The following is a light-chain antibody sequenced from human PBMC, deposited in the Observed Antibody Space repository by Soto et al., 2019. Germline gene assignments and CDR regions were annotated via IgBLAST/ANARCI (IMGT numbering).Light chain of an antibody. CDR1: HDIRSY. CDR3: QQLNNHPRT. Sequence: DVQLTQSPSFLSASVGDRVSITCRASHDIRSYLAWYQQEAGKAPKLLIYSASTLQSGVPSRISGSGSGTEFTLTISSLQPEDVGTYYCQQLNNHPRTFGRGTKLQIK. J-gene: IGKJ2*01. CDR2: SAS. V-gene: IGKV1-9*01.